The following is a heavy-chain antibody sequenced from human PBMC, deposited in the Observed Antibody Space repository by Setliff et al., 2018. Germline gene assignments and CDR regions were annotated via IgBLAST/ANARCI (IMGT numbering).Heavy chain of an antibody. CDR1: GFTFSSYW. J-gene: IGHJ4*02. CDR2: IKHDGSEK. CDR3: ARDRGGGLYDY. D-gene: IGHD3-16*01. V-gene: IGHV3-7*01. Sequence: ETLSLSCVASGFTFSSYWMTWVRQVPRKGLEYVASIKHDGSEKYYVDSVKGRFTISRDNAKNSLFLQMNSLRAEDTAMYFCARDRGGGLYDYWGQGTLVTVSS.